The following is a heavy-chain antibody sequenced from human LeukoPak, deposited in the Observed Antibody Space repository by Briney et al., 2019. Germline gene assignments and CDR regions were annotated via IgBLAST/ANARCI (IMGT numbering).Heavy chain of an antibody. V-gene: IGHV3-21*01. CDR2: ISSSSSYI. J-gene: IGHJ4*02. CDR3: ARDPTYYYGSGNVY. D-gene: IGHD3-10*01. CDR1: GFTFSSYS. Sequence: GGSLRLSCAASGFTFSSYSMNWVRQAPGKGLEWVSSISSSSSYIYYADSVKGRFTISRDNAKNSLYLQMNGLRAEDTAVYYCARDPTYYYGSGNVYWGQGTLVTVSS.